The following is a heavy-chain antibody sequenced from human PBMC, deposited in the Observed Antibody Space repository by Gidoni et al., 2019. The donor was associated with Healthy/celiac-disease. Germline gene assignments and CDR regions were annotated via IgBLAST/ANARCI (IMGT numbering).Heavy chain of an antibody. CDR1: GFPFSSHW. J-gene: IGHJ2*01. Sequence: EVQLVESGGGLVQPGGSLRLSCAASGFPFSSHWMSWVRQATGKGLEWVANIKQDGSEKYYVDSVKGRFTISRDNAKNSLYLQMNSLRAEDTAVYYCARGAGLSTYPGWDTRYFDLWGRGTLVTVSS. D-gene: IGHD6-19*01. CDR3: ARGAGLSTYPGWDTRYFDL. V-gene: IGHV3-7*03. CDR2: IKQDGSEK.